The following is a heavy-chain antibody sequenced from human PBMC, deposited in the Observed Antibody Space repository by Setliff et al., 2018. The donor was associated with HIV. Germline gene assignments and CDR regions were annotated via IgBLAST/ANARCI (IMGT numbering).Heavy chain of an antibody. V-gene: IGHV4-59*08. J-gene: IGHJ4*02. Sequence: SETLSLTCTVPGDSIRGYYWSWIRQPPGKGLEWMGHVFYTGFAAYNPSLKSRLTISVDTSKSQFSLTLTSVTAADTAVYYCARQMPIPGIAITPVDYWGQGALVTVSS. CDR1: GDSIRGYY. CDR3: ARQMPIPGIAITPVDY. D-gene: IGHD5-12*01. CDR2: VFYTGFA.